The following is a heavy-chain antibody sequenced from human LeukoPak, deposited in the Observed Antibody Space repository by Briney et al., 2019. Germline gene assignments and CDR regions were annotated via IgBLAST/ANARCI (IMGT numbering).Heavy chain of an antibody. CDR3: AREVVVLTGYYTYYYYGMDV. CDR2: INSDGSST. Sequence: GGSLRLSCAASGFTFSSYWMHWVRQAPGKGLVWVSRINSDGSSTSYADSVKGRFTISRDNAKNTLYLQMNSLRAEDTAVYYCAREVVVLTGYYTYYYYGMDVWGKGPRSPSPQ. D-gene: IGHD3-9*01. CDR1: GFTFSSYW. J-gene: IGHJ6*01. V-gene: IGHV3-74*01.